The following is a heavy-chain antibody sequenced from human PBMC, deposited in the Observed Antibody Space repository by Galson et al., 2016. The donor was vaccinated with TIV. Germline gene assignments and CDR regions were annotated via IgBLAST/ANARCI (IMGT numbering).Heavy chain of an antibody. CDR3: ARDRVVDATYYYYYFGMDV. CDR2: ISDGGNT. Sequence: SLRLSCAASGLSVSINYMTWVRQAPGKGLEWVSLISDGGNTYYPYSAKGRFTIPRDNSKNTLYLHMNSLRVEDTAVYYCARDRVVDATYYYYYFGMDVWGQGTAVTVSS. CDR1: GLSVSINY. V-gene: IGHV3-66*02. J-gene: IGHJ6*02. D-gene: IGHD2-15*01.